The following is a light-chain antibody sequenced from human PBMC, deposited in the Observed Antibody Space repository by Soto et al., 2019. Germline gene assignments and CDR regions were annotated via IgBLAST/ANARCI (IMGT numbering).Light chain of an antibody. Sequence: EIVLTQSPVTLSVSLGERATLSCRASQSVSRNLAWYQQKPGQAPRLLIYGGSTRVTDVPNRSSGSGSGTEFTLTINGLQSDDFAVYCCQLYYDWPLYTFGQGTKLEIK. J-gene: IGKJ2*01. V-gene: IGKV3-15*01. CDR2: GGS. CDR3: QLYYDWPLYT. CDR1: QSVSRN.